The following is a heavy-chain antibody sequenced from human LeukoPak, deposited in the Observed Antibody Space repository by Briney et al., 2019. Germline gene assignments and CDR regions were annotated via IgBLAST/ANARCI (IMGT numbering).Heavy chain of an antibody. CDR3: ARDGYSEMAAFDY. V-gene: IGHV1-69*01. CDR1: GGTFSSYA. CDR2: IIPIFGTA. D-gene: IGHD5-24*01. J-gene: IGHJ4*02. Sequence: SVKVSCKASGGTFSSYAISWVRQAPGQGLEWMGGIIPIFGTANYAQKFQGRVTITADESTSTAYMELSSLRSEDTAVYYCARDGYSEMAAFDYWGQGTLVTVSS.